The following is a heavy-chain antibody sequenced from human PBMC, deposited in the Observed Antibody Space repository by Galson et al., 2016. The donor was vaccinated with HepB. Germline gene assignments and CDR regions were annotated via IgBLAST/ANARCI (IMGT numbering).Heavy chain of an antibody. CDR2: ISWNSGSI. D-gene: IGHD6-19*01. V-gene: IGHV3-9*01. Sequence: SLRLSCAGSGFTFDDHGMHWVRQAPGKGLEWVSSISWNSGSIAYADSVKGRFTISRGNAKNSPYLHMNSLRPEDTALYYCAKDIEAWRIAVTGYFDYWGQGTLVTVSS. CDR1: GFTFDDHG. J-gene: IGHJ4*02. CDR3: AKDIEAWRIAVTGYFDY.